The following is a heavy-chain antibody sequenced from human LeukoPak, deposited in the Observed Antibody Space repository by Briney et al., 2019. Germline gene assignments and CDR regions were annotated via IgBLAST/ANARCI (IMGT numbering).Heavy chain of an antibody. CDR3: AIYPSGDDFWSVYYIGY. Sequence: GGSLRLSCAASGFTFSSYAMSWVRQAPGKGLEWVSAISGSGGSTYYADSVKGRSTISRDNSKNTPYLQMNSPRAETTAVYYSAIYPSGDDFWSVYYIGYGGQRTLVTVSS. D-gene: IGHD3-3*01. J-gene: IGHJ4*02. CDR2: ISGSGGST. CDR1: GFTFSSYA. V-gene: IGHV3-23*01.